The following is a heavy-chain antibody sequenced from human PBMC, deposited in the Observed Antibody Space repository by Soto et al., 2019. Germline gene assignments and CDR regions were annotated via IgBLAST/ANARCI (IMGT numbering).Heavy chain of an antibody. CDR1: GFTVSSNY. CDR2: IYSGGST. V-gene: IGHV3-66*01. Sequence: PGGSLRLSCAASGFTVSSNYMSWVRQAPGKGLEWVSVIYSGGSTYYADSVKGRFTISRDNSKNTVYLQMNSLRAEDTAVYYCARALSSSWVNWFDPWGQETLVTVSS. D-gene: IGHD6-13*01. J-gene: IGHJ5*02. CDR3: ARALSSSWVNWFDP.